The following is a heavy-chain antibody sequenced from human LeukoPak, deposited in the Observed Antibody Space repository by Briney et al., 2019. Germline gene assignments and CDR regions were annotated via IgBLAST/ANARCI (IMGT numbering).Heavy chain of an antibody. V-gene: IGHV3-11*01. CDR1: GFTFSDYY. CDR2: ISSCGSTI. Sequence: PGGSLRLSCAASGFTFSDYYMTWIRHAPGKGLEWVSYISSCGSTIYYGDSVKGRFTISRDNAKNSLYLQMNSLRAEDTAVYYCAREEEGSGRYYYYCYGMDGWGQGTTVTASS. CDR3: AREEEGSGRYYYYCYGMDG. J-gene: IGHJ6*02. D-gene: IGHD3-3*01.